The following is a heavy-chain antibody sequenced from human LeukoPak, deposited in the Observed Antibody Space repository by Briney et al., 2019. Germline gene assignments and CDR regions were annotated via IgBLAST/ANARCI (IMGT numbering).Heavy chain of an antibody. V-gene: IGHV4-34*01. J-gene: IGHJ6*02. CDR3: ASRGDPRSSGYYHATNYYGMDV. CDR2: INHSGST. Sequence: SETLSLACGVYGGSVSGYYWNWIRQPPGKGLERIGEINHSGSTSYNPSLKSRVTISLDTSKNQFSLKLRSVTAADTAVYYCASRGDPRSSGYYHATNYYGMDVWGQGTTVTVSS. D-gene: IGHD3-22*01. CDR1: GGSVSGYY.